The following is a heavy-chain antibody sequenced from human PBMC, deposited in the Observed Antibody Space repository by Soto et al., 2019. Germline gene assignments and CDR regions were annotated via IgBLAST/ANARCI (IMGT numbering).Heavy chain of an antibody. D-gene: IGHD6-6*01. CDR1: GFTFSSYG. V-gene: IGHV3-33*01. CDR2: IWYDGSNK. CDR3: ARDKPVAARPEEVVWFDP. J-gene: IGHJ5*02. Sequence: QVQLVESGGGVVQPGRSLRLSCAASGFTFSSYGIHWVRQAPGKGLEWVAVIWYDGSNKYYADSVKGRFTISRDNSKNTLYLQMNSLRAEDTAVYYCARDKPVAARPEEVVWFDPWGQGTLVTVSS.